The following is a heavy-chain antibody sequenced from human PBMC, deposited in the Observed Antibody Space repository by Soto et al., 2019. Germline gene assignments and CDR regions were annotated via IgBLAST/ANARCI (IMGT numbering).Heavy chain of an antibody. V-gene: IGHV3-48*02. CDR3: VRDPFSGYDRGYFDH. J-gene: IGHJ4*02. CDR1: GFTFSSFD. D-gene: IGHD5-12*01. Sequence: GGSLRLSCAVSGFTFSSFDMNWVRQAPGKGLEWVSYISKSSSTEYYADSVKGRFTISRDNAKNSLYLQMNSLRDDDTAVYFCVRDPFSGYDRGYFDHWGQGTLVTVSS. CDR2: ISKSSSTE.